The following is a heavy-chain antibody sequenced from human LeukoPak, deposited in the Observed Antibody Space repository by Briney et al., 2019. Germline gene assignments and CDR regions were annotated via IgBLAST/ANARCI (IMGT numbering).Heavy chain of an antibody. V-gene: IGHV4-61*03. J-gene: IGHJ4*02. Sequence: SETLSLTCTVSGGSISSGGYYWSWIRQPPGRGLEWIGYIYPSGSTNYHPSLKSRVTISVDTSKNHFALNLSSVTAADTAVYYCAKSYFDYSTYYSYYFNLWGQGALVTVSS. D-gene: IGHD4-11*01. CDR3: AKSYFDYSTYYSYYFNL. CDR2: IYPSGST. CDR1: GGSISSGGYY.